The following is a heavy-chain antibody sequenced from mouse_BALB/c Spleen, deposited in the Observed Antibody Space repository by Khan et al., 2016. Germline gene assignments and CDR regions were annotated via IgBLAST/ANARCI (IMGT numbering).Heavy chain of an antibody. CDR1: GYSITSDYA. Sequence: EVQLQELGPGLVKPSQSLSLTCTVTGYSITSDYAWNWIRQFPGNKLEWMGYIRYSGSISYNPSLKSRISITRDTSKNQFFLQLNSVTTEDTATYYCARRAYYGSSRDYWGQGTTLTVSS. D-gene: IGHD1-1*01. J-gene: IGHJ2*01. CDR3: ARRAYYGSSRDY. V-gene: IGHV3-2*02. CDR2: IRYSGSI.